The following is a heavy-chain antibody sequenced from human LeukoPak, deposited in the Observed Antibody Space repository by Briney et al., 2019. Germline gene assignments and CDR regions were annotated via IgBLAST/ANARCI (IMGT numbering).Heavy chain of an antibody. CDR1: GLTFSRYA. CDR3: AREGSIAAAGGPNAFDI. J-gene: IGHJ3*02. V-gene: IGHV3-23*01. D-gene: IGHD6-13*01. Sequence: GGSLRLSCAVSGLTFSRYAMSWVRQAPGKGLEWVSAISESGSGTYYADSVKGRFTISRDNSKDTLSLQMNSLRAEDTAVYYCAREGSIAAAGGPNAFDIWGQGTMVTVSS. CDR2: ISESGSGT.